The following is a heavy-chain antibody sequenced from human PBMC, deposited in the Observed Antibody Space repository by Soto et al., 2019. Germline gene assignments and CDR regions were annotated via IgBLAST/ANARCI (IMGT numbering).Heavy chain of an antibody. CDR1: GFTFSSYG. CDR2: IWYDGSNK. Sequence: GGSLRLSCAASGFTFSSYGMHWVRQAPGKGLEWVAVIWYDGSNKYYADSVKGRFTISRDNSKNTLYLQMNSLRAEDTAVYYCAKTDDYGDSDFDYWGQGTLVTVSS. D-gene: IGHD4-17*01. V-gene: IGHV3-30*02. J-gene: IGHJ4*02. CDR3: AKTDDYGDSDFDY.